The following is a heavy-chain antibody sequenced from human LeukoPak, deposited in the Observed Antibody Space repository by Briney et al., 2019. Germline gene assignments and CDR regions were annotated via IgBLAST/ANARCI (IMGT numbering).Heavy chain of an antibody. D-gene: IGHD2-15*01. V-gene: IGHV3-30*02. J-gene: IGHJ6*03. CDR1: GFTFSSYG. Sequence: GGSLRLSCAASGFTFSSYGMHWVRQAPGKGLEWVAFIRYDGSNKYYADSVKGRFTISRDNSKNTLYLQMNSLRAEDTAVYYCAKAPGCSGGSCYYYYYMDVWGKGTTVTVSS. CDR2: IRYDGSNK. CDR3: AKAPGCSGGSCYYYYYMDV.